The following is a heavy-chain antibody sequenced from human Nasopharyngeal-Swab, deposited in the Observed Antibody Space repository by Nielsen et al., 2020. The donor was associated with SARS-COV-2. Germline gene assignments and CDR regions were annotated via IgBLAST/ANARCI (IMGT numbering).Heavy chain of an antibody. Sequence: GESLKISCAASGFTFSSYGMNWVRQAPGKGLEWVSAISGSGGSTYYADSVKGRFTISRDNSKNTLYLQMNSLRAEDTAVYYCAKDGLGDYSVNWFDPWGQGTLVTVSS. CDR1: GFTFSSYG. CDR3: AKDGLGDYSVNWFDP. D-gene: IGHD4-11*01. V-gene: IGHV3-23*01. J-gene: IGHJ5*02. CDR2: ISGSGGST.